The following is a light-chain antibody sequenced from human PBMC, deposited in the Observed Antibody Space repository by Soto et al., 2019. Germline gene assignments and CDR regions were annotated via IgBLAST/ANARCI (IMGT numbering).Light chain of an antibody. CDR3: QQYNTYST. J-gene: IGKJ1*01. V-gene: IGKV1-13*02. CDR2: DAS. Sequence: AIQLTQSPSSLSASVGDRVTITCRASQGISTALAWYQQKPGKPPVLLIYDASNLESGVPSRFSGRGSGTDFALTIHSLQPEDFATYYCQQYNTYSTFGQGTKVDIK. CDR1: QGISTA.